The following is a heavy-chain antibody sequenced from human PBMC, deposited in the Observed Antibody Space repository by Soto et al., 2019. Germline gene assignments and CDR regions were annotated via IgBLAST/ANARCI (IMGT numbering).Heavy chain of an antibody. CDR2: ILSNDEK. CDR1: GFSLSNARMG. D-gene: IGHD2-8*02. V-gene: IGHV2-26*01. Sequence: QVTLKESGPVLVKPTETLTLTCTVSGFSLSNARMGVSWIRQPPGKALEWLAHILSNDEKSYSTSLKSRLTXXKXXSKSQVVLTMTNMDPVDTATYYCARTDWWLHVFDIWGQGTMVTVSS. J-gene: IGHJ3*02. CDR3: ARTDWWLHVFDI.